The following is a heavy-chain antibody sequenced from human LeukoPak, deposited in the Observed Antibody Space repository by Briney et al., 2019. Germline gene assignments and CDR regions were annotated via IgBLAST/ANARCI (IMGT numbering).Heavy chain of an antibody. J-gene: IGHJ4*02. CDR2: VYGGGNT. V-gene: IGHV3-53*01. CDR1: GFTVANDR. Sequence: GGSLRLSCAASGFTVANDRMSWVRQAPGKGLEWVSTVYGGGNTAYADSVKGRFTISRDTSKNTLLLQMNSLRAEDTALYFCVRERFGAIVENWGQGALVTVSS. CDR3: VRERFGAIVEN. D-gene: IGHD5-24*01.